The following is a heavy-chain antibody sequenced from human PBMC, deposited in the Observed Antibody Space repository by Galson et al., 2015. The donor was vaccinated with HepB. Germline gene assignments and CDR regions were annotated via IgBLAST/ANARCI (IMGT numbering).Heavy chain of an antibody. CDR2: FDPEDGET. J-gene: IGHJ4*02. V-gene: IGHV1-24*01. D-gene: IGHD5-12*01. CDR1: GYTLTELS. CDR3: ATDPGRGYDFSFDY. Sequence: SVKVSCKVSGYTLTELSMHWVRQAPGKGLEWMGGFDPEDGETIYAQKFQGRVTMTEDTSTDTAYMELSSLRSEDTAVYYCATDPGRGYDFSFDYWGQGTLVTVSS.